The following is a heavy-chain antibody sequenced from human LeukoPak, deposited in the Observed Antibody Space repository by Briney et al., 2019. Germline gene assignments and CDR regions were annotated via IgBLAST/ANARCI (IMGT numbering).Heavy chain of an antibody. CDR3: AGDYNSLTGLNY. J-gene: IGHJ4*02. CDR1: GFIFSDSA. Sequence: PGGSLRLSCAASGFIFSDSAMHWVRQASGKGLEWLGRIRTQANNDATAYGASVKGRFIISRDDSRNTAYLQMNSLKTEDTAVYYCAGDYNSLTGLNYWGQGTLVTVSS. CDR2: IRTQANNDAT. D-gene: IGHD3-9*01. V-gene: IGHV3-73*01.